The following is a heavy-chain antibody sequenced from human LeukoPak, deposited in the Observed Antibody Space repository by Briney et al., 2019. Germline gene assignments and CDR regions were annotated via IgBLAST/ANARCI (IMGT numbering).Heavy chain of an antibody. J-gene: IGHJ4*02. V-gene: IGHV3-43*02. CDR3: AKDLIEINYGGNSHSSY. CDR1: GFTFDDYA. CDR2: ISGDGDST. D-gene: IGHD4-23*01. Sequence: GGFLRLSCAASGFTFDDYAMHWVRQAPGKGLEWVSLISGDGDSTYYADSVKGRFTISRDNSKNSLYLQMNSLRTEDTALYYCAKDLIEINYGGNSHSSYWGQGTLVTVSS.